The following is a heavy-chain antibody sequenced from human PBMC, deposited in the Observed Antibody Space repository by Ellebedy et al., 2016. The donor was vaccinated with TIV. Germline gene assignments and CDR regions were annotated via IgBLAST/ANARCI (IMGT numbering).Heavy chain of an antibody. Sequence: GGSLRLSXKGSGYSFTSYWISWVRQAPGQGLEWMGRIIPILGIANYAQKFQGRVTITADKSTSTAYMELSSLRSEDTAVYYCAREVGTTGDNWFDPWGQGTLVTVSS. CDR1: GYSFTSYW. CDR2: IIPILGIA. J-gene: IGHJ5*02. CDR3: AREVGTTGDNWFDP. V-gene: IGHV1-69*04. D-gene: IGHD1-1*01.